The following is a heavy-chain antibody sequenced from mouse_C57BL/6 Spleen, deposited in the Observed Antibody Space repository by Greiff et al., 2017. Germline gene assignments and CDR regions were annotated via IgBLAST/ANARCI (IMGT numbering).Heavy chain of an antibody. V-gene: IGHV5-4*03. Sequence: EVKLVESGGGLVKPGGSLKLSCAASGFTFSSYAMSWVRQTPEKRLEWVATIRDGGSYPYSPDNVKGRFTISRDNAKNNLYLQMSHLKSEDTAMYYCARVGSSYDFDYGGQGTTRTVSS. D-gene: IGHD1-1*01. CDR2: IRDGGSYP. CDR3: ARVGSSYDFDY. CDR1: GFTFSSYA. J-gene: IGHJ2*01.